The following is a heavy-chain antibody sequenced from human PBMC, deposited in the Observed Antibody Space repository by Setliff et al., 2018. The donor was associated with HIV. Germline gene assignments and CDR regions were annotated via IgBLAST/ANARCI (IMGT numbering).Heavy chain of an antibody. CDR3: ARGGRKIALTY. V-gene: IGHV4-59*11. Sequence: PSETLSLTCTVSGGSISTHYWSWIRQPPGKGLEWIGTMFRTGTSYYNPSLTSRVTISVDTSKNQFSLKLTSVTAADTAVYYCARGGRKIALTYWGQGTLVTVSS. CDR2: MFRTGTS. CDR1: GGSISTHY. D-gene: IGHD3-10*01. J-gene: IGHJ4*02.